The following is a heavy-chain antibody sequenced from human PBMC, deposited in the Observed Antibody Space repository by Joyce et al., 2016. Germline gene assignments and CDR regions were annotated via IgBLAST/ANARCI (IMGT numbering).Heavy chain of an antibody. CDR3: AADVAEVGFGELDH. D-gene: IGHD3-10*01. CDR2: IKSKTSGETT. CDR1: GFTFNVAW. J-gene: IGHJ4*02. Sequence: EVQVAEYGGGLVKPGGSLRLSCAASGFTFNVAWMNWVCQAQGKGLEWVGRIKSKTSGETTEYAAPVKGRFTISRDDSKNTGSLQMNGLRTEDTAVYFCAADVAEVGFGELDHWGQGTLVTVSS. V-gene: IGHV3-15*01.